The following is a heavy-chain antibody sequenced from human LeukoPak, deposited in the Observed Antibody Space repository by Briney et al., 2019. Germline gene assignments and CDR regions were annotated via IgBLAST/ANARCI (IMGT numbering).Heavy chain of an antibody. D-gene: IGHD1-26*01. V-gene: IGHV1-2*02. CDR1: GYTFTGYY. Sequence: ASVKVSCKASGYTFTGYYMHWVRQAPGQGLEWMGWINPNSRGTNYAQKFQGRVTMTRDTSISTAYMELSRLRSDDTAVYYCASGGAIVGATYHHFDYWGQGTLVTVSS. CDR2: INPNSRGT. CDR3: ASGGAIVGATYHHFDY. J-gene: IGHJ4*02.